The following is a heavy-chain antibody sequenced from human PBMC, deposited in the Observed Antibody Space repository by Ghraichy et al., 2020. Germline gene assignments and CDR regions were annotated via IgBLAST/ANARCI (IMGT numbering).Heavy chain of an antibody. CDR2: ISYDGSNK. CDR1: GFTFSSYA. V-gene: IGHV3-30-3*01. Sequence: GGSLRLSCAASGFTFSSYAMHWVRQAPGKGLEWVAVISYDGSNKYYADSVKGRFTISRDNSKNTLYLQMNSLRAEDTAVYYCARVGQLLAWGYWGQGTLVTVSS. J-gene: IGHJ4*02. CDR3: ARVGQLLAWGY. D-gene: IGHD2-2*01.